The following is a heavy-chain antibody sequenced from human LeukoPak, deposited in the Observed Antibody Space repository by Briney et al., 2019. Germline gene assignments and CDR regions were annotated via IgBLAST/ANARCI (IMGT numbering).Heavy chain of an antibody. CDR2: IHPNNGDT. D-gene: IGHD3-10*01. CDR1: GYTFSGTGWY. J-gene: IGHJ4*02. V-gene: IGHV1-2*02. CDR3: ARDGPAQMVDLDY. Sequence: DSVKVSCKASGYTFSGTGWYLYWLRQAPGQGLECMGWIHPNNGDTAYAQKFEGRVAMTRDTSLSTASMELRRLRPDDTAVYFCARDGPAQMVDLDYWGQGTLVTVSS.